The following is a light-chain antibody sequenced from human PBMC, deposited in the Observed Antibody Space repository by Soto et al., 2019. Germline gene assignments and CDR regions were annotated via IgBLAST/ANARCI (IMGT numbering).Light chain of an antibody. CDR1: QGIGSW. Sequence: IQMTQSPSSVSASVGDTVTITCRASQGIGSWLAWYHQIPGKAPKLLIYSAASLPSGTPSRFTGRGSGAAFTLTITNLQPEDVGVYHCQQASSFPLTFGGGPKLEIK. CDR3: QQASSFPLT. CDR2: SAA. V-gene: IGKV1-12*01. J-gene: IGKJ4*01.